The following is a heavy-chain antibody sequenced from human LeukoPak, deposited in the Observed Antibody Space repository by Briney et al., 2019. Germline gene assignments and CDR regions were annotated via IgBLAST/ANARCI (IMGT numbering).Heavy chain of an antibody. CDR3: ARFGVGATTNYYYYGMDV. V-gene: IGHV4-31*03. J-gene: IGHJ6*02. D-gene: IGHD1-26*01. CDR1: GGSISSGGYY. Sequence: SQTLSLTCTVSGGSISSGGYYWSWIRQHPGKGLEWIGYIYYSGSTNYNPSLKSRVTISVDTSKNQFSLKLSSVTAADTAVYYCARFGVGATTNYYYYGMDVWGQGTTVTVSS. CDR2: IYYSGST.